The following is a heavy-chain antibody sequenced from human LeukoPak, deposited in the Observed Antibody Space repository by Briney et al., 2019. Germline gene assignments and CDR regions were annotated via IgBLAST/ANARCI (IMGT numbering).Heavy chain of an antibody. D-gene: IGHD6-19*01. V-gene: IGHV3-53*01. CDR2: IYSGGST. Sequence: GGSLRLSCAASGFTVSSNYMSWVRQAPGKGLEWVSVIYSGGSTYYADSVKGRFTISRDNSKNTQYLQMNSLRAEDTAVYYCARESPYYPVAGIFDYWGQGTLVTVSS. CDR3: ARESPYYPVAGIFDY. CDR1: GFTVSSNY. J-gene: IGHJ4*02.